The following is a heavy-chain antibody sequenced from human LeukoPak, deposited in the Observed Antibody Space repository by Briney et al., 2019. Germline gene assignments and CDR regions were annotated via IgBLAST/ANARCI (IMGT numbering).Heavy chain of an antibody. D-gene: IGHD3-10*01. CDR1: GFTFSSYS. CDR3: ARADYYGSGNYYTSDY. J-gene: IGHJ4*02. CDR2: IRSSSSTM. V-gene: IGHV3-48*01. Sequence: HPGGSLRLSCAASGFTFSSYSMNWVRQAPGKGLEWVSYIRSSSSTMYYADSVKGRFTISRDNAKNSLYLQMNSLRAEDTAVYYCARADYYGSGNYYTSDYWGQGTLVTVSS.